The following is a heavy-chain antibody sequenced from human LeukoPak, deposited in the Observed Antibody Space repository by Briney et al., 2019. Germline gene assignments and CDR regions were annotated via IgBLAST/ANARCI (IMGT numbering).Heavy chain of an antibody. V-gene: IGHV1-18*01. Sequence: ASVKVSCKDSGYTFTHYVISWLRPAPGKEGAGMGWISAYNGNTNYAEKLQGRVTMTTDTSTSTAYMELRSVRSDDTAVYYCARGGHGEEQDYWGQGTLVTVSS. D-gene: IGHD3-10*01. CDR3: ARGGHGEEQDY. CDR2: ISAYNGNT. J-gene: IGHJ4*02. CDR1: GYTFTHYV.